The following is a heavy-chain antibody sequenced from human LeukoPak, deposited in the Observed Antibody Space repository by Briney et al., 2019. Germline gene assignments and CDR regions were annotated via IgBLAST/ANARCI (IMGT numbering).Heavy chain of an antibody. J-gene: IGHJ3*02. CDR1: GYTFTGYY. CDR3: ATTLHIVVVTWHAFDI. D-gene: IGHD2-21*02. CDR2: INPNSGGT. V-gene: IGHV1-2*02. Sequence: ASVKVSCKASGYTFTGYYIHWVRQAAGQGLEWMGWINPNSGGTNYAPKFQGRVTMTRDKSISTAYMELSRLTFDDTTIYYCATTLHIVVVTWHAFDIWGQGTMVTVSS.